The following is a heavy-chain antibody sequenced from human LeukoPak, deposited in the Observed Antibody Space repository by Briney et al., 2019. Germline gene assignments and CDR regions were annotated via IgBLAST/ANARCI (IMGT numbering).Heavy chain of an antibody. V-gene: IGHV4-4*02. Sequence: SETLSLTCAVSGGSISSSTWWSWVRQPPGKGLEWVGEIHHSGSTNSNPSLKSRVTISVDKSKNHFSLNMNSVTAADTAVYYCASKSVSSYGTFDYWGQGALVTVSS. CDR2: IHHSGST. D-gene: IGHD2-8*01. CDR1: GGSISSSTW. J-gene: IGHJ4*02. CDR3: ASKSVSSYGTFDY.